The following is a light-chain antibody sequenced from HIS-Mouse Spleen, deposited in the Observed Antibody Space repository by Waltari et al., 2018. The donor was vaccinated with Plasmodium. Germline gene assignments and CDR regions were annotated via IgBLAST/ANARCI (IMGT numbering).Light chain of an antibody. V-gene: IGLV3-19*01. J-gene: IGLJ3*02. CDR1: SLRSYY. Sequence: SSELTQDPAVSVALVQTVRITCQGGSLRSYYGSWYQQKPGQAPVLFIYGKNNRPSGIPDRFSGSSSGNTASLTITGAQAEDEADYYCNSRDSSGNHQVFGGGTKLTVL. CDR2: GKN. CDR3: NSRDSSGNHQV.